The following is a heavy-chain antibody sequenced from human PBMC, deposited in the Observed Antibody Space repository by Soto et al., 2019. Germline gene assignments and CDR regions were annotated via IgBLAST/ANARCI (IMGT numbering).Heavy chain of an antibody. J-gene: IGHJ6*02. V-gene: IGHV5-10-1*01. CDR1: GYSFTSYW. CDR2: IDPSDSYT. D-gene: IGHD4-17*01. Sequence: GESLKICFKGSGYSFTSYWISLVRQMPGKGLEWMGRIDPSDSYTNYSPSFQGHVTISAEKSISTAYLQWSRLKASDTAMYYCARQRYGDYDFNYYYYGMDVWGRGTTVTVSS. CDR3: ARQRYGDYDFNYYYYGMDV.